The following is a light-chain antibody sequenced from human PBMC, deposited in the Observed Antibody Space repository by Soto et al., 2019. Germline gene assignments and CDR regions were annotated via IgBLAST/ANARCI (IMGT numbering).Light chain of an antibody. CDR1: QGISSY. V-gene: IGKV1-9*01. J-gene: IGKJ2*01. Sequence: DIQLTQSPSFLSASVGDRGTITCRASQGISSYLAWYQQKPGKAPKLLIYAASTLQSGVPSRFSGSGSGTEFTLTISSLQPEDFATYCCQQLNSYPHTFGQGTKLEIK. CDR3: QQLNSYPHT. CDR2: AAS.